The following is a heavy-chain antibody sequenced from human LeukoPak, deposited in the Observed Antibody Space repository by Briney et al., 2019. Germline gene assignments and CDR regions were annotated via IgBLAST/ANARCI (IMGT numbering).Heavy chain of an antibody. V-gene: IGHV3-9*01. CDR1: GFTFDDYA. CDR2: ISWNSGSI. J-gene: IGHJ4*02. CDR3: ARGSAAADY. D-gene: IGHD6-13*01. Sequence: GGSLRLSCAASGFTFDDYAMHWVRQAPGRGLEWVSGISWNSGSIGYADSVKGRFTISRDNAKNSLYLQMNSLRAEDTAVYYCARGSAAADYWGQGTLVTVSS.